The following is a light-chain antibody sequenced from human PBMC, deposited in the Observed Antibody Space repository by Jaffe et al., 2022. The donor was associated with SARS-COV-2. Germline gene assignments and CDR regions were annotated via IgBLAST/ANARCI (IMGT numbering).Light chain of an antibody. J-gene: IGKJ3*01. Sequence: EIVLTQSPGTLSLSPGERATLSCRASQSVSSSYLAWYQQRPGQAPRLLIYGASSRATGIPDRFSGSGSGTDFSLTISRLEPEDFAVYYCQQYDSSPPTTFGPGTKVDLK. CDR3: QQYDSSPPTT. V-gene: IGKV3-20*01. CDR1: QSVSSSY. CDR2: GAS.